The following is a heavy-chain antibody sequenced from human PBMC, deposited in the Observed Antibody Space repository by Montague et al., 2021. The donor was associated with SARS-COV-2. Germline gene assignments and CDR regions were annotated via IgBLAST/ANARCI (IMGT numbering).Heavy chain of an antibody. D-gene: IGHD3-16*01. V-gene: IGHV3-74*01. CDR2: VKGDGSRI. Sequence: SLRLSCAASGFTFSSYWMHWVRQAPGTGLVRVSRVKGDGSRISYADSVKGRFTISRDNAKNTLYLQMSSLRAEDTAVYFCARGYFPVGGSENWGSYGMDVWGQGTTVTVSS. CDR1: GFTFSSYW. CDR3: ARGYFPVGGSENWGSYGMDV. J-gene: IGHJ6*02.